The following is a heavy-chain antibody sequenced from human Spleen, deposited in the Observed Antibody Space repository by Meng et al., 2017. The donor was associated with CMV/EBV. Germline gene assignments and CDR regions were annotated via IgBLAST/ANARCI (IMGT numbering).Heavy chain of an antibody. CDR2: IKQDGSEK. D-gene: IGHD2-2*01. Sequence: GESLKISCATSGFTFDDHGMVWVRQAPGKGLEWVANIKQDGSEKYYVDSVKGRFTISRDNAKNSLYLQMNSLRAEDTAVYYCARDKGYCSSTSCSYYYYYGMDVWGQGTTVTVSS. CDR1: GFTFDDHG. J-gene: IGHJ6*02. V-gene: IGHV3-7*01. CDR3: ARDKGYCSSTSCSYYYYYGMDV.